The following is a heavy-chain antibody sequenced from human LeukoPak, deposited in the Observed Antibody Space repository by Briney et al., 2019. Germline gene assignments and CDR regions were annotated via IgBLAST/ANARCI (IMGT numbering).Heavy chain of an antibody. V-gene: IGHV4-59*01. D-gene: IGHD5-18*01. CDR2: IYYSGYT. CDR1: GGSISSYY. CDR3: ARGGYIYGGHNWFDP. Sequence: SETLSLTCTVSGGSISSYYWSWIRQPPGKGLEWIGYIYYSGYTNYNPSLKSRVTISVDTSKNQFSLKLSSVTAADTAVYYCARGGYIYGGHNWFDPWGQGTLVTVSS. J-gene: IGHJ5*02.